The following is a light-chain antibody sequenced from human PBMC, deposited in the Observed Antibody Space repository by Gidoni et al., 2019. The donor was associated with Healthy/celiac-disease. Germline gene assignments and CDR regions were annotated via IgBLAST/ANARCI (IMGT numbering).Light chain of an antibody. CDR1: QSVLYSSNNKNY. V-gene: IGKV4-1*01. CDR2: WAS. J-gene: IGKJ1*01. CDR3: QQYYSPPTWT. Sequence: DIVMTQSPDSLAVSLGERATINCKSSQSVLYSSNNKNYLAWYQQKPGQPPKLLIYWASTRDSGVPDRFSGSGSGTDFTLTISSLQSEDVAVYYCQQYYSPPTWTFGQGTKVEIK.